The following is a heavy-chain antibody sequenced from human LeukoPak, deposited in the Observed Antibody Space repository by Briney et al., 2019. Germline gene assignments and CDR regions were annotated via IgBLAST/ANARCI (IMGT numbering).Heavy chain of an antibody. CDR3: ARSNLRFLEWLI. CDR1: GGSISSYY. CDR2: IYYSGST. Sequence: SETLSLTCTVSGGSISSYYWSWIRQPPGKGLEWIGYIYYSGSTNYNPSLKSRVTISVDTSKNQFSLKPSSVTAADTAVYYCARSNLRFLEWLIWGQGTLVTVSS. V-gene: IGHV4-59*01. J-gene: IGHJ4*02. D-gene: IGHD3-3*01.